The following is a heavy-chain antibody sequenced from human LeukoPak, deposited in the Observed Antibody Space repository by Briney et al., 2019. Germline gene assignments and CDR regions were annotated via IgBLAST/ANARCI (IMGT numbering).Heavy chain of an antibody. CDR1: GGSISSDY. Sequence: SETLSLTCTVSGGSISSDYWSWIRQPPGKGLEPIGYIYYTGSTHYNPSLKSRVTISLDTSKNQFSLKLSSVTAADTAVYYCAQIRPSTYYDSSGSFDYWGQGTLVTVSS. D-gene: IGHD3-22*01. V-gene: IGHV4-59*08. J-gene: IGHJ4*02. CDR3: AQIRPSTYYDSSGSFDY. CDR2: IYYTGST.